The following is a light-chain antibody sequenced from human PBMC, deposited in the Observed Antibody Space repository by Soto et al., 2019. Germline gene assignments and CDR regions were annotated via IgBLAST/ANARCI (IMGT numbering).Light chain of an antibody. V-gene: IGKV3-20*01. CDR3: QQYGSSPLYT. CDR2: GAS. CDR1: QSVSSSY. Sequence: EIVLTQSPGTLSLSPGERATLSCRASQSVSSSYLAWYQQKPGQAPRLLMYGASSRATSIPDRFSGSGSGTDFTLTISRLEPEDFAVYYGQQYGSSPLYTFGQGTKLEIK. J-gene: IGKJ2*01.